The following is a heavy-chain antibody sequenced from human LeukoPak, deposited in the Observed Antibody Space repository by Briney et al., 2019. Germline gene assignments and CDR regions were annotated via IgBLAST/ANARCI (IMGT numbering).Heavy chain of an antibody. CDR3: ARDGQLEGSPFDY. CDR2: IWYEGSNR. J-gene: IGHJ4*02. D-gene: IGHD2-2*01. CDR1: RFTFSNYG. V-gene: IGHV3-33*01. Sequence: GGSLRLSCAAARFTFSNYGMPWVRQSPGKLLEWVAAIWYEGSNRWFADSVKGRFSISRDNSKDTRYLQMNSLRAEDTAVYYCARDGQLEGSPFDYWGQGTLVTVSS.